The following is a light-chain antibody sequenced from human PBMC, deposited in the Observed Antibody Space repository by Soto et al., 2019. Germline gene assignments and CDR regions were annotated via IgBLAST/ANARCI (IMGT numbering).Light chain of an antibody. CDR3: LQYSTTRT. CDR1: QSVLYSSNNKNY. J-gene: IGKJ1*01. V-gene: IGKV4-1*01. Sequence: DIVLTQSPDSLAVSLGERAAINCKSSQSVLYSSNNKNYLAWYQQKPAQPPKLLIYWASTRESGVPDRFSSSGSGTDYTLTISSLQAEDVVVYYFLQYSTTRTFGQGTKVEIK. CDR2: WAS.